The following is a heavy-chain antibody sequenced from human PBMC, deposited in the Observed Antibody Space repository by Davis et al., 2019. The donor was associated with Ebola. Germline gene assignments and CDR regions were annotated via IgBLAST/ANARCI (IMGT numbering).Heavy chain of an antibody. Sequence: SETLSLTCTVSGGSISSYYWSWIRQPPGKGLEWIGYIYYSGSTNYNPSLKSRVTISVDTSKNQFSLKLSSVTAADTAVYYCARVGATVAYYYYYGMGVWGQGTTVTVSS. V-gene: IGHV4-59*08. D-gene: IGHD1-26*01. CDR1: GGSISSYY. J-gene: IGHJ6*02. CDR2: IYYSGST. CDR3: ARVGATVAYYYYYGMGV.